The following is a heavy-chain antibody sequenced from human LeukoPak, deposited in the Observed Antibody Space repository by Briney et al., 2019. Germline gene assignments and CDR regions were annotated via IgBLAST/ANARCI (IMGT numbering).Heavy chain of an antibody. V-gene: IGHV1-46*01. J-gene: IGHJ6*03. CDR3: AKMAAATQYYYYYYYMDV. D-gene: IGHD2-15*01. CDR1: GYTFTSYY. Sequence: GASVKVSCKASGYTFTSYYMHWVRQAPGQGLEWMGIINPSGGSTTYAQKFQGRVTMTRDTSTSTVYMELSSLRSEDTAVYYCAKMAAATQYYYYYYYMDVWGKGTTVTVSS. CDR2: INPSGGST.